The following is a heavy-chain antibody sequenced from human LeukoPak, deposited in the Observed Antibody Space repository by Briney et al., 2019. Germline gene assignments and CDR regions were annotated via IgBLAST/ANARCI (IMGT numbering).Heavy chain of an antibody. CDR3: ARNLPMLF. D-gene: IGHD3-10*02. CDR1: GFAVSSNY. V-gene: IGHV3-53*01. Sequence: GGSLRLSCAASGFAVSSNYMSWVRQAPGKGLEWVSVIYSDSSTYYADSVNGRFTISRDKSKNTLYLQMNSLRAEDTAIYYCARNLPMLFGGQGTLVTVSS. CDR2: IYSDSST. J-gene: IGHJ4*02.